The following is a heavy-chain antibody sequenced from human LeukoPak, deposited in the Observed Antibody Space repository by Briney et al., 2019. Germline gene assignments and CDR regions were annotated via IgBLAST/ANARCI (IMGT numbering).Heavy chain of an antibody. CDR2: IYYSGST. V-gene: IGHV4-61*01. CDR1: GGSVSSGSYC. J-gene: IGHJ4*02. CDR3: ARGITLSGHFDY. Sequence: PSETLSLTCTVSGGSVSSGSYCWSWIRQSPGKGLEWIGYIYYSGSTNYNPSLKSRVTISVDASKNQFSLNLSSLTAADTAVYYCARGITLSGHFDYWGQEALVTVSS. D-gene: IGHD1-14*01.